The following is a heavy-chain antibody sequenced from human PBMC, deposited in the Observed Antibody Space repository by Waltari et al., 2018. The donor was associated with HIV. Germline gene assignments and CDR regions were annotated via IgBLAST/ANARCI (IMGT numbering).Heavy chain of an antibody. D-gene: IGHD3-3*01. CDR1: GFTFDVYA. J-gene: IGHJ4*02. CDR3: AKSVRFLEWLMDY. Sequence: EVQLVESGGVVVQPGGSLRLSCAASGFTFDVYAMHWVRQGPGKGLEWVSLITWDGGITYYADSVRGRFTISRDNSKNSLYLQINSLRPEDTALYYCAKSVRFLEWLMDYWGQGTLVTVSS. V-gene: IGHV3-43D*04. CDR2: ITWDGGIT.